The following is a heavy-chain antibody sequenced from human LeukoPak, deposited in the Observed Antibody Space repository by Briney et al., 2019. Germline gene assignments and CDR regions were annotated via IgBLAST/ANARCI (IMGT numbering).Heavy chain of an antibody. CDR2: ISAYNGNT. CDR1: GYTFTSYG. D-gene: IGHD3-3*01. Sequence: ASVKVSCKASGYTFTSYGISWVRQAPGQGLEWMGWISAYNGNTNYAQKLQGRVTMTTDTSTSTAYMELRSLRSDDTAVYYCARTDDFWSGYYYYYYGMDVWGQGTMVTVSS. V-gene: IGHV1-18*01. J-gene: IGHJ6*02. CDR3: ARTDDFWSGYYYYYYGMDV.